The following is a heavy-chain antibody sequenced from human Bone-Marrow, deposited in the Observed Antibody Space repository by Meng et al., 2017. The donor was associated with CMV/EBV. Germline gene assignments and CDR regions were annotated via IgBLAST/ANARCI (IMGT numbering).Heavy chain of an antibody. CDR3: ARSGGRFSPFSV. CDR1: GATVSSSAYF. V-gene: IGHV4-61*08. J-gene: IGHJ3*01. D-gene: IGHD3-10*01. CDR2: IHFNGAT. Sequence: SETLSLTCTVSGATVSSSAYFWSWIRQPPGKGLEWIGYIHFNGATNYNPSLKSRVTMSVDTSKNQFSLKLSSVTVADTAVFYCARSGGRFSPFSVWVQGPMVTVPS.